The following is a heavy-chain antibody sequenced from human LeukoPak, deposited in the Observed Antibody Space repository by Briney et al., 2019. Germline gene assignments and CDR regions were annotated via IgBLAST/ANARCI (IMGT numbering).Heavy chain of an antibody. J-gene: IGHJ3*02. CDR3: ARERRWLQFGYGARYAFDI. V-gene: IGHV1-24*01. Sequence: ASVKVSCKVSGYTFTELSMHWVRQAPGKGLEWMGGIDPEDGETIYAQKFQGRVTMTTDTSTSTAYMELRSLRSDDTAVYYCARERRWLQFGYGARYAFDIWGQATMVTVSS. CDR1: GYTFTELS. D-gene: IGHD5-24*01. CDR2: IDPEDGET.